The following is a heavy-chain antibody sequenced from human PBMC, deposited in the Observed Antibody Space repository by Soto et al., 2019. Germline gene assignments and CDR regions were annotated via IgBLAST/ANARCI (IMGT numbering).Heavy chain of an antibody. CDR2: IYYSGST. D-gene: IGHD5-12*01. CDR1: GGSISSYY. J-gene: IGHJ4*02. Sequence: TLSLTCTVSGGSISSYYWSWIRQPPGKGLEWIGYIYYSGSTNYNPSLKSRVTISVDTSKNQFSLKLSSVTAADTAIYYCAKSPRSGYEPPWDYWGQGTQVTVSS. CDR3: AKSPRSGYEPPWDY. V-gene: IGHV4-59*01.